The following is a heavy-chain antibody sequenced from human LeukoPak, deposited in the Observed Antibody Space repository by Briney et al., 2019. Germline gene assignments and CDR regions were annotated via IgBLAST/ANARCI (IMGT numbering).Heavy chain of an antibody. CDR3: ASSRGAGTPYYYYYMDV. CDR2: IISIFGTA. D-gene: IGHD1-1*01. CDR1: GGTFSSYA. Sequence: SVKVSCKASGGTFSSYAISWVRQAPGQGLEWMGRIISIFGTANYAQKFQGRVTITTDESTSTAYMELSSLRSEDTAVYYCASSRGAGTPYYYYYMDVWGKGTTVTVSS. J-gene: IGHJ6*03. V-gene: IGHV1-69*05.